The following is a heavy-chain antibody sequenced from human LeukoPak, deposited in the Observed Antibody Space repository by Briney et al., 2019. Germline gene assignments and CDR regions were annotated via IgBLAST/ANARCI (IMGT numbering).Heavy chain of an antibody. CDR3: ATENRGTWITPLDY. D-gene: IGHD5-12*01. V-gene: IGHV1-24*01. J-gene: IGHJ4*02. CDR2: FDPEDGET. CDR1: GYTLTELS. Sequence: GASVKVSFKVSGYTLTELSMHWVRQAPGKALEWMGGFDPEDGETISAQKFQGRVTMTEDTSTDTAYMELSSLRSEDTAVYYCATENRGTWITPLDYWGQGTLVTVSS.